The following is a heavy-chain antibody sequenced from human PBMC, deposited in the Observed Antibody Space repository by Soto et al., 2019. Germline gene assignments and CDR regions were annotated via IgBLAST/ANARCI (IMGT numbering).Heavy chain of an antibody. V-gene: IGHV4-34*01. CDR1: GGSFCGYY. J-gene: IGHJ4*02. Sequence: SETLSLTCAVYGGSFCGYYWSWIRQPPGKGLEWIGEINHSGSTNYNPSLKSRVTISVDTSKNQFSLKLSSVTAADTAVYYCARDPGYGYATDYWGQGTLVTVSS. CDR2: INHSGST. D-gene: IGHD5-18*01. CDR3: ARDPGYGYATDY.